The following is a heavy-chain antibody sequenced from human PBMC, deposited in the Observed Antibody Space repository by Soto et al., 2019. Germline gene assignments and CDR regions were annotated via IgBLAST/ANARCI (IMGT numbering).Heavy chain of an antibody. CDR3: ARRAEYYPFAL. J-gene: IGHJ4*02. Sequence: QLQLQESGPGLVKPSETLSLTCTVSGASIRSSGYYWGWIRQPPGEGLEWIGCVYYTGRPYYNPSLRSRVTISIDPSKNHRSLNLSSVTAADTAVYYCARRAEYYPFALWGQGTLVTVSS. CDR1: GASIRSSGYY. V-gene: IGHV4-39*02. D-gene: IGHD3-10*01. CDR2: VYYTGRP.